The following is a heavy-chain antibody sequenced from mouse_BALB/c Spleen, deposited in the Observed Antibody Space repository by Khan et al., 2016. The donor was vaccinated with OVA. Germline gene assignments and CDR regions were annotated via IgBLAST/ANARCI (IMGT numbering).Heavy chain of an antibody. D-gene: IGHD1-1*01. V-gene: IGHV5-9-3*01. CDR2: ISSGGSHT. CDR3: ARTPGYYDSNYFDD. Sequence: EVELVESGGGLVKSGGSLKFSCTASGFTFINYAMSWVRQTPEKRLEWVATISSGGSHTYYPDSVQGRFTISRDNAENTLYLQMSSLRSEDTAIYVCARTPGYYDSNYFDDWGQGTTLTVSS. CDR1: GFTFINYA. J-gene: IGHJ2*01.